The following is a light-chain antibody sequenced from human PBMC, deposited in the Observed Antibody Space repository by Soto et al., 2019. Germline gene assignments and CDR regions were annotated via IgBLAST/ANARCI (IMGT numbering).Light chain of an antibody. CDR3: QQYDNLLT. J-gene: IGKJ4*01. CDR2: DAS. Sequence: EIVLTQSPGTLSLSPGERATLSCRASQIVSSRYIAWYQQKPGQAPRLLIYDASTRATGIPDRFRGSGSGTDFTLTISRLGPEDFAVYSCQQYDNLLTFGGGTKVEVK. CDR1: QIVSSRY. V-gene: IGKV3-20*01.